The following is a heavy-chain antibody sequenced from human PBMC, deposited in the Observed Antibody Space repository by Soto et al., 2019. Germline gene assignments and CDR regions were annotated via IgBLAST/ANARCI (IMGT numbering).Heavy chain of an antibody. CDR3: AKEWFGELLYYYYMDV. V-gene: IGHV3-23*01. CDR2: ISCSGGST. D-gene: IGHD3-10*01. CDR1: GFTFSSYA. Sequence: EVQLLESGGGLVQPGGSLRLSCAASGFTFSSYAMSWVRQAPGKGLEWVSAISCSGGSTYYADSVKGRFTISRDNSKNTLYLQMNSLRAEDTAVYYCAKEWFGELLYYYYMDVWGKGTTVTVSS. J-gene: IGHJ6*03.